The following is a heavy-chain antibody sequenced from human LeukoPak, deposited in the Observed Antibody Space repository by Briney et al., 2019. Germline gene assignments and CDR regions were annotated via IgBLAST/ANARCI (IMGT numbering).Heavy chain of an antibody. J-gene: IGHJ5*02. CDR1: GGSFSGYY. V-gene: IGHV4-34*01. Sequence: PSETLSLTCAVYGGSFSGYYWSWIRQPPGKGLEWIGEINHSGSTNYNPSLKSRVTISVDTSKNQFSLKLSSVTAADTAVYYCAGGSADVVVVPAAMVPIGQSWFDPWGQGTLVTVSS. CDR2: INHSGST. D-gene: IGHD2-2*01. CDR3: AGGSADVVVVPAAMVPIGQSWFDP.